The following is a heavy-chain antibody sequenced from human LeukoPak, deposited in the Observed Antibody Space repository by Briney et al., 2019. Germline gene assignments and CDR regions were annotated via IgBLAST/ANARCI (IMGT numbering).Heavy chain of an antibody. CDR2: ISSSSIYI. J-gene: IGHJ4*02. V-gene: IGHV3-21*01. D-gene: IGHD6-19*01. Sequence: PVGSLRLSCAASGFTFSSYSMNWVRQAPGKGLEWVSYISSSSIYIYYADSVKGRFTISRDNAKNSLYLQMNSLRAEDTAVYYCARGHSSGWYPVDYWGQGTLVTVSS. CDR1: GFTFSSYS. CDR3: ARGHSSGWYPVDY.